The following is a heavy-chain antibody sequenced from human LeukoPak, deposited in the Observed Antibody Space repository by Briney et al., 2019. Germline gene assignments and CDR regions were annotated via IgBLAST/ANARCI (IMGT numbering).Heavy chain of an antibody. CDR2: ITSNGGTT. D-gene: IGHD1-20*01. J-gene: IGHJ4*02. Sequence: GGSLRLSCDASGFTFSSYAMHWLRQAPGKGLEYVSSITSNGGTTYYADYVKGRFTISRDNSKNTLYLQMGSLRAEDMAVYYCARDLTGTGDYWGQGTLVTVSS. CDR1: GFTFSSYA. V-gene: IGHV3-64*02. CDR3: ARDLTGTGDY.